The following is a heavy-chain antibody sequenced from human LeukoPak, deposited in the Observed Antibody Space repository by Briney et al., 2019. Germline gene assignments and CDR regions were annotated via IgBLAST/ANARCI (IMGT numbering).Heavy chain of an antibody. D-gene: IGHD3-10*01. CDR2: ISGGGNT. V-gene: IGHV3-23*01. CDR3: AKDRVVWYGESTPRDAFDI. Sequence: PGGSLRLSCAASGFTFTDYAINWVRQAPGKGLEWVSSISGGGNTYYADSVKGRFTISRDNSKNTLFMQMNSLRAEDTAVYYCAKDRVVWYGESTPRDAFDIWGQGTMVTVSS. J-gene: IGHJ3*02. CDR1: GFTFTDYA.